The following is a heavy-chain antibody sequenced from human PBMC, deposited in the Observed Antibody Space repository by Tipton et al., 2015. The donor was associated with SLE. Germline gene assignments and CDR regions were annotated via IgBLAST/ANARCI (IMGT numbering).Heavy chain of an antibody. Sequence: SLRLSCAASGFTFSNFAFHWVRQAPGKGLEWVAVISYDGNNKYYADSVKGRFIVSRDNSKNTLHLQMNSLRPEDTGVYYCARMEARSLGLADYWGQGTLVTVSS. CDR1: GFTFSNFA. D-gene: IGHD3-10*01. V-gene: IGHV3-30*04. J-gene: IGHJ4*02. CDR3: ARMEARSLGLADY. CDR2: ISYDGNNK.